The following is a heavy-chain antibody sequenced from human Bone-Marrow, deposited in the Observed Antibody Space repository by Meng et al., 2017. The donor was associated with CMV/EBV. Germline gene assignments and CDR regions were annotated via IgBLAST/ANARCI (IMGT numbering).Heavy chain of an antibody. CDR1: EFTFSSHG. CDR2: LSEDGRHK. CDR3: ARCSSQGSTPPWFDH. D-gene: IGHD2-2*01. J-gene: IGHJ5*02. Sequence: SEFTFSSHGVHWVRQGPSKGLEWVAVLSEDGRHKNYTDSVKGRFTISRDNSSSTLFLQMNSLRSEDTSVYYCARCSSQGSTPPWFDHWGQGTLVTVSS. V-gene: IGHV3-30*03.